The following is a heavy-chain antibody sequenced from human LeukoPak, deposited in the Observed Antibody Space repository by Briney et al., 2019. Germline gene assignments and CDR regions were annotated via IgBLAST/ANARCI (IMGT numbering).Heavy chain of an antibody. CDR3: ARSTVVTTYFDY. Sequence: SETLSLTCTVSGGSISSYYWSWIRQPPGKGLEWIGYIYYSGSTNYNPSLKSQVTISVDTSKNQFSLKLSSVTAADTAVYYCARSTVVTTYFDYWGQGTLVTVSS. CDR2: IYYSGST. D-gene: IGHD4-23*01. CDR1: GGSISSYY. J-gene: IGHJ4*02. V-gene: IGHV4-59*01.